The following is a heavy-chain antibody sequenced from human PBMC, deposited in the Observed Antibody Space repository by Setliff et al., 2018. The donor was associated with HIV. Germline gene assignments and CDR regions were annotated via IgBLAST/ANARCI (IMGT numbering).Heavy chain of an antibody. Sequence: PGGSLRLSCAASGFTFSSYAMSWVRQAPGKGLEWVSAISGSGGSTYYADSVKGRFTISRDNSKNTLYLQMNSLRAEDTAVYYCAKDGAVLQFLEWLLGSYDYWGQGTLVTVSS. D-gene: IGHD3-3*01. J-gene: IGHJ4*02. CDR2: ISGSGGST. CDR1: GFTFSSYA. CDR3: AKDGAVLQFLEWLLGSYDY. V-gene: IGHV3-23*01.